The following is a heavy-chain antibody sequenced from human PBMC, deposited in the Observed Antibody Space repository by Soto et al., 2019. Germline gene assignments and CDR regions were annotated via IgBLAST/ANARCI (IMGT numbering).Heavy chain of an antibody. D-gene: IGHD6-19*01. CDR3: ATDRQSALDY. CDR2: FDPEDGET. CDR1: GYTPPELS. Sequence: ASVKVSRKVSGYTPPELSLHWGRQAPGKGLEWMGGFDPEDGETIYAQKFQGRVTMTEDTSTDTAYMELSSLRSEDTAVYYCATDRQSALDYWGQGTLVSVSS. J-gene: IGHJ4*02. V-gene: IGHV1-24*01.